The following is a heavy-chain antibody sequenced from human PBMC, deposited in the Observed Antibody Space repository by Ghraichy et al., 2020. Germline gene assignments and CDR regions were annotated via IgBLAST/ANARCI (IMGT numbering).Heavy chain of an antibody. D-gene: IGHD6-19*01. CDR3: ARGPAVAGTGWFDP. CDR2: IYYSGST. Sequence: SETLSLTCTVSGGSVSSGSYYWSWIRQPPGKGLEWIGYIYYSGSTNYNPSLKSRVTISVDTSKNQFSLKLSSVTAADTAVYYCARGPAVAGTGWFDPWGQGTLVTVSS. J-gene: IGHJ5*02. CDR1: GGSVSSGSYY. V-gene: IGHV4-61*01.